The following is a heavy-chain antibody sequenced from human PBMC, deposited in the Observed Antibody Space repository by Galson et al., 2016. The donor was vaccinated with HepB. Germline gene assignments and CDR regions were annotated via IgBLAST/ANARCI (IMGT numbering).Heavy chain of an antibody. V-gene: IGHV1-69*06. CDR2: IIIASGTV. J-gene: IGHJ6*04. Sequence: SVKVSCKVSGGIFSSHAISWVRQAPGQGLEWMGGIIIASGTVNYAQKFQGRVTITADKSTTIVNMELSSLRSGDTAVYYCAGAIYCTTTNCWGVWGKGTTVTVSS. CDR3: AGAIYCTTTNCWGV. CDR1: GGIFSSHA. D-gene: IGHD2-2*01.